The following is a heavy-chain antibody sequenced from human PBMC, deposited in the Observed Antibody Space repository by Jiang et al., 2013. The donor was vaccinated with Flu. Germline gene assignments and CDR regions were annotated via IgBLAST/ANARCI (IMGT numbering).Heavy chain of an antibody. D-gene: IGHD7-27*01. V-gene: IGHV5-51*03. J-gene: IGHJ2*01. Sequence: GAEVKKPGESLKISCQASGYTFARYRIGWVRQMPGKGLEWMGIIFPIDSDTKYSPSFQGQVTISVDKSINTAYLQWSSLKTSDTAIYYCARRSTNWPHYYFELWGRGTLVTVSS. CDR2: IFPIDSDT. CDR1: GYTFARYR. CDR3: ARRSTNWPHYYFEL.